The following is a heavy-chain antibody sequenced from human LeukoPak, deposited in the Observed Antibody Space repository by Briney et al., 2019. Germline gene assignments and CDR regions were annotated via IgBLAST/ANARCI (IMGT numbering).Heavy chain of an antibody. CDR3: AKSRGKSGFGAN. CDR2: IYYSGST. D-gene: IGHD5-12*01. J-gene: IGHJ4*02. Sequence: SQTLSLTCTVSGGSIGSGGYYWSWIRQHPGKGLEWIGYIYYSGSTYYNPSLRSQVNISLDTSKNQFSLKLNSVTAADTAVYYCAKSRGKSGFGANWGQGTLVTVSS. V-gene: IGHV4-31*01. CDR1: GGSIGSGGYY.